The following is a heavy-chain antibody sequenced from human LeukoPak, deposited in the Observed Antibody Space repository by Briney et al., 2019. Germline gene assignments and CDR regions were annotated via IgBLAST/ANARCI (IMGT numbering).Heavy chain of an antibody. CDR1: GGPTTSYY. J-gene: IGHJ4*02. V-gene: IGHV4-59*01. Sequence: SETLSLTCTVSGGPTTSYYWSWIRQPPGKGLEWIGYIYYSGSTNYNPSFESRVTISVDTSKNQFSLKLSSLTAADTAVYYCARDTSGYRRGSFDYWGQGTLVTVSS. CDR2: IYYSGST. CDR3: ARDTSGYRRGSFDY. D-gene: IGHD3-22*01.